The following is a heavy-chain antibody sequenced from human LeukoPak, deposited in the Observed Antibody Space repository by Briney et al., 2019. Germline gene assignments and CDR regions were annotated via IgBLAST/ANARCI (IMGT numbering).Heavy chain of an antibody. Sequence: PSETLSLTCAVYGGSFSTYYWNWIRQSPGKGLEWIAEINHRGDTNYNPSVKSRVTISVDTSKNQFSLKVRSLTAADTAVYYCARGPTISETGYFDFWGQGTLVTVSS. CDR3: ARGPTISETGYFDF. CDR1: GGSFSTYY. CDR2: INHRGDT. J-gene: IGHJ4*03. D-gene: IGHD1-1*01. V-gene: IGHV4-34*01.